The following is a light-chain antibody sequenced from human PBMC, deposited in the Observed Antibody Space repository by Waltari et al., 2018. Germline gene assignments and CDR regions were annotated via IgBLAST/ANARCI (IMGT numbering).Light chain of an antibody. Sequence: DTQMTQSPSTLPASVGDRVTITCRASQSITNWLAWYQQKPGKAPKLLIYKASNLESGVPSRFSGSGSGTEFTLTISSLQPDDFATYYCQQYDNYWTFGQGTKVEIK. CDR2: KAS. CDR3: QQYDNYWT. J-gene: IGKJ1*01. V-gene: IGKV1-5*03. CDR1: QSITNW.